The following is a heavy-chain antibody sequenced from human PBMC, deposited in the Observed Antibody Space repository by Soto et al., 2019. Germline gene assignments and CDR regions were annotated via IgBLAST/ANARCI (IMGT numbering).Heavy chain of an antibody. CDR1: GFTFSSYA. Sequence: GGSLRLSCAASGFTFSSYAMSWVRQAPGKGLEWVSAISGSGGSTYYADSVKGRFTISRDNSKNTLYLQMNSLRAEDTAVYYCAKDRRVGLKPYYMDVWGKGTTVTVSS. CDR3: AKDRRVGLKPYYMDV. CDR2: ISGSGGST. J-gene: IGHJ6*03. V-gene: IGHV3-23*01. D-gene: IGHD1-26*01.